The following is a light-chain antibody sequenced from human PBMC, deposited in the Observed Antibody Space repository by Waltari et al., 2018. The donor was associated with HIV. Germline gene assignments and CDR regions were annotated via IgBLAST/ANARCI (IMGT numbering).Light chain of an antibody. CDR2: EVS. CDR3: CSYARSGIP. CDR1: SSDAGRYNL. Sequence: QPALTHPASVSGSFGQSIIISRTGTSSDAGRYNLVSWYQSHPGKAPKLIIYEVSKRPSGVSNRFSGSKSGNTASLTVSGLQAEDEAHYYCCSYARSGIPFGGGTKLTVL. V-gene: IGLV2-23*02. J-gene: IGLJ2*01.